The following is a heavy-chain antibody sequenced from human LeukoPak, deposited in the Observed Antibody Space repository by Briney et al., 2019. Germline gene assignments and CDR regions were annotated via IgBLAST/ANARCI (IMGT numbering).Heavy chain of an antibody. CDR1: GFKFNTHW. CDR3: ARDAFSLFDY. V-gene: IGHV3-7*05. D-gene: IGHD2/OR15-2a*01. CDR2: TNQDGSQK. J-gene: IGHJ4*02. Sequence: QAGGSLRLSCAGPGFKFNTHWMSWVRQAPGKGLEWVANTNQDGSQKNYVDSVKGRFTISRDNTKNSLYLQMNSLRAEDTAVYYCARDAFSLFDYWGQGTLVTVSS.